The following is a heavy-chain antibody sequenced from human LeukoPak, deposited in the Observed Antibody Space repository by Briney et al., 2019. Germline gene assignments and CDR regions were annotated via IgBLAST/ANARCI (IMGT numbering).Heavy chain of an antibody. CDR3: ARPTIFGVVKYSYYGMDV. Sequence: AGGSLRLSCAASGFTFSSYWMSWVRQAPGKGLEWVANIKQDGSEKYYVDSVKGRFTISRDNAKNSLYLQMNSLRAEDTAVYYCARPTIFGVVKYSYYGMDVWGQGTTVTVSS. D-gene: IGHD3-3*01. V-gene: IGHV3-7*03. CDR1: GFTFSSYW. J-gene: IGHJ6*02. CDR2: IKQDGSEK.